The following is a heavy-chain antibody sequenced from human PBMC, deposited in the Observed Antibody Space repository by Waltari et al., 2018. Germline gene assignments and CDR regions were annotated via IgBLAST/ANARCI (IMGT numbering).Heavy chain of an antibody. CDR2: INHSGST. D-gene: IGHD2-2*01. CDR1: GGSFSGYY. J-gene: IGHJ4*02. CDR3: AREEYFY. V-gene: IGHV4-34*01. Sequence: QVQLQQWGAGLLKPSETLSPTCPVYGGSFSGYYWGWNRQPPGKGLDWIGEINHSGSTNYNPSLKSRVTISVDTSKNQFSLKLSSVTAADTAVYYCAREEYFYWGQGTLVTVSS.